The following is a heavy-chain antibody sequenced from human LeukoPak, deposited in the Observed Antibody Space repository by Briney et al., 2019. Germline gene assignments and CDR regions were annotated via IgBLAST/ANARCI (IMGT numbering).Heavy chain of an antibody. J-gene: IGHJ4*02. CDR2: MSPNSGDT. Sequence: VASVKVSCKASGYTFTSYDFNWVRQPTGQRPEWMGWMSPNSGDTGYAQKFQDRVTMTRNTSISTAYMELSSLRSDDTAVYYCARGPPNWGYDYWGPGTLVTVSS. CDR1: GYTFTSYD. D-gene: IGHD7-27*01. CDR3: ARGPPNWGYDY. V-gene: IGHV1-8*01.